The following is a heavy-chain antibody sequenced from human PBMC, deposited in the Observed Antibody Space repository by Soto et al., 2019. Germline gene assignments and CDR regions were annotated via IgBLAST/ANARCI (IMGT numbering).Heavy chain of an antibody. J-gene: IGHJ4*02. V-gene: IGHV4-59*01. CDR3: AREGPPAAAPFDY. CDR2: IYYSGST. CDR1: GGSISSYY. Sequence: SETLSLTCTASGGSISSYYWSWIRQPPGKGLEWIGYIYYSGSTNYNPSLKSRVTISVDTSKNQFSLKLSSVTAADTAVYYCAREGPPAAAPFDYWGQGTLVTVSS. D-gene: IGHD2-15*01.